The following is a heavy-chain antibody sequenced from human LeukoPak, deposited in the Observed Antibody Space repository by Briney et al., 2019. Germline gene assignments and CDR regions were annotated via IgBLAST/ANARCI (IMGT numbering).Heavy chain of an antibody. J-gene: IGHJ3*02. Sequence: GASLQISCKGSGSSFTSYWISWVRQLPGKGLEWMGRIDPSDSYTNYSPSFQGHVTISADKSISTTYLQWSSLKASDTAMYYCARLGYYDSSGYGDAFDIWGQGTMVTVSS. D-gene: IGHD3-22*01. CDR2: IDPSDSYT. CDR3: ARLGYYDSSGYGDAFDI. V-gene: IGHV5-10-1*01. CDR1: GSSFTSYW.